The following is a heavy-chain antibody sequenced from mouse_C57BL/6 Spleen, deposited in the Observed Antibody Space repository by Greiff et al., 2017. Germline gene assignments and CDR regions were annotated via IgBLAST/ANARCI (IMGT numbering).Heavy chain of an antibody. Sequence: EVTLVESGGGLVKPGGSLKLSCAASGFTFSSYAMSWVRQTPEKRLEWVATISAGGSYTYYPDNVKGRFTISRDNAKNNLYLQMSHLKSEDTAMXYCARDAIYDGYYDAMDYWGQGTSVTVSS. CDR3: ARDAIYDGYYDAMDY. J-gene: IGHJ4*01. CDR2: ISAGGSYT. D-gene: IGHD2-3*01. V-gene: IGHV5-4*01. CDR1: GFTFSSYA.